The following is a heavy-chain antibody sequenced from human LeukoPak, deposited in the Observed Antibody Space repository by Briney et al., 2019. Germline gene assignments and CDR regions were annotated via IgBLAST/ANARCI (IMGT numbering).Heavy chain of an antibody. D-gene: IGHD3-3*01. V-gene: IGHV3-23*01. J-gene: IGHJ4*02. Sequence: GSLRLSCAASGFTFSSYAMSWVRQAPGKGLEWVSAISGSGGSTYYADSVKGRFTISRDNSKNTLYLQMNSLRAEDTAVYYCAKLPDYDFWSGYTFDYWGQGTLVTVSS. CDR3: AKLPDYDFWSGYTFDY. CDR2: ISGSGGST. CDR1: GFTFSSYA.